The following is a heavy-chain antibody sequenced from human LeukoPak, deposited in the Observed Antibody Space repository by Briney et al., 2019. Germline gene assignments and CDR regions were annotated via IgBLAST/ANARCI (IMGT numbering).Heavy chain of an antibody. Sequence: GGSLRLSCAASGFTFRSYSMNWVRQAPGKGLEWVSSISSSSYIYYADSVKGRFTISRDNAKNSLYLQMNSLRAEDTAVYYCARDPHYYDSSGYYYDWGQGTLITVSS. V-gene: IGHV3-21*01. CDR2: ISSSSYI. CDR3: ARDPHYYDSSGYYYD. D-gene: IGHD3-22*01. J-gene: IGHJ4*02. CDR1: GFTFRSYS.